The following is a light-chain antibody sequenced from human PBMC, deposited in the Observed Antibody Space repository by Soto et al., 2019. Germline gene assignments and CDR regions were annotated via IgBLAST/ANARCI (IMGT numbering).Light chain of an antibody. J-gene: IGLJ1*01. CDR1: SSDVGTYDA. CDR3: CSYAGTSYV. Sequence: QSVLTQPASASGSPGQSITISCTGTSSDVGTYDAVSWYQHHPGKVPRLMIYEVDKRPSGVSYRFSGSKSGNTASLTISWLQAEDEADYYCCSYAGTSYVFGSGTKVTVL. CDR2: EVD. V-gene: IGLV2-23*02.